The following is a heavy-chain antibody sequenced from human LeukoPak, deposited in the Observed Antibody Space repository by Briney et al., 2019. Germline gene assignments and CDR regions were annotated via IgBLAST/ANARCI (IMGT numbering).Heavy chain of an antibody. CDR1: GGSISSYY. CDR2: IYYSGST. J-gene: IGHJ4*02. D-gene: IGHD5-18*01. V-gene: IGHV4-59*12. Sequence: SETLSLTCTVSGGSISSYYWSWIRQPPGKGLEWIGYIYYSGSTNYNPSLKSRVTISVDTSKHQFSLKLSSVTAAATAVYYCARGSSGYSYGTDFDYWGQGTLVTVSS. CDR3: ARGSSGYSYGTDFDY.